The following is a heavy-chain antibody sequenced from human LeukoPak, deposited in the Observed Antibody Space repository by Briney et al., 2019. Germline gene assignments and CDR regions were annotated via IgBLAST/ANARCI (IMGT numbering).Heavy chain of an antibody. Sequence: PGGSLRLSCAVSGFTSNTYWMHWVRQAPGKGLVWVSRINDDGTYTVYADSVKGRFTISRDNAESTLYLQMNSLRADDTAVYYCARSYYYDRRATFDYWGQGTLVTVSS. CDR3: ARSYYYDRRATFDY. V-gene: IGHV3-74*01. D-gene: IGHD3-22*01. CDR2: INDDGTYT. J-gene: IGHJ4*02. CDR1: GFTSNTYW.